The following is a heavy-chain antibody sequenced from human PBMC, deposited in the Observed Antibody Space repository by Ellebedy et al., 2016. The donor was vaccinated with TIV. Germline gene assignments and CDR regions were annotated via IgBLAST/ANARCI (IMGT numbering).Heavy chain of an antibody. Sequence: MPSETLSLTCTVSGGSITNYYWSWIRQPPGKGLEWIGYLYYSGSPNYNPSLKSRVTISVDTSKNQVSLKLTSVTAADTAVYYCASSPIDYRYYYYGMDVWGQGTTVTVSS. CDR1: GGSITNYY. CDR3: ASSPIDYRYYYYGMDV. CDR2: LYYSGSP. V-gene: IGHV4-59*01. J-gene: IGHJ6*02. D-gene: IGHD4-11*01.